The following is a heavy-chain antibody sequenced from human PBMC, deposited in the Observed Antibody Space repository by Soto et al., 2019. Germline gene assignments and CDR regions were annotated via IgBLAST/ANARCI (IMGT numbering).Heavy chain of an antibody. CDR2: IIPIFGTA. CDR3: ARADHDYVWGSYQTPGAYGMDV. CDR1: GGTFSSYA. Sequence: QVQLVQSGAEVKKPGSSVKVSCKASGGTFSSYAISWVRQAPGQGLEWMGGIIPIFGTANYAQKFQGRVTITADESTSTAYMELSSLRSEDTAVNYCARADHDYVWGSYQTPGAYGMDVWGQGTTVTVSS. J-gene: IGHJ6*02. D-gene: IGHD3-16*02. V-gene: IGHV1-69*01.